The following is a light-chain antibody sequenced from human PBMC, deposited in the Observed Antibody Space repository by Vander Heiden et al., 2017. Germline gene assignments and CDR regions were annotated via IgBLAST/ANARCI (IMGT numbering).Light chain of an antibody. V-gene: IGKV1-13*02. Sequence: AIQWTQSLPSLSASVGDRVTITCGASQGIISGLAWYQQQPGEAAKHLIYDASSMESGVPSRFSGSGSATDLSITISSLLHEDFATNYCRQFNSYPSITFGQGTRLEIK. J-gene: IGKJ5*01. CDR2: DAS. CDR1: QGIISG. CDR3: RQFNSYPSIT.